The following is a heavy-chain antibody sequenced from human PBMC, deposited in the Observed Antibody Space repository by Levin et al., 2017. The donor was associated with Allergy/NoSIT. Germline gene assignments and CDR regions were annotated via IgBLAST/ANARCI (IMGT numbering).Heavy chain of an antibody. D-gene: IGHD3-16*01. CDR2: IYWDDDK. CDR3: GHRLGMGGSGWDVGVFDY. V-gene: IGHV2-5*02. Sequence: QTLSLTCTFSGFSLSTSGIGVGWIRQPPGKALECLALIYWDDDKRYNPSLRSRLSLTKDTSKNQLVLTMTNMDPVDTATYYGGHRLGMGGSGWDVGVFDYGGQGSLVTVSS. J-gene: IGHJ4*02. CDR1: GFSLSTSGIG.